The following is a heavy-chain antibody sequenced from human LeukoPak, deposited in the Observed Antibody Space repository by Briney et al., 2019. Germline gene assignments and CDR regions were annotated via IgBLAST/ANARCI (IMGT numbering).Heavy chain of an antibody. D-gene: IGHD2-15*01. CDR3: ARQLQVCSGGSCYSGKGIDY. CDR1: GGSISSGSYY. Sequence: SETLSLTCTVSGGSISSGSYYWGWIRQPAGKGLEWIGRIYTSGSTNYNPSLKSRVTISVDTSKNQFSLKLSSVTAADTAVYYCARQLQVCSGGSCYSGKGIDYWGQGTLVTVSS. V-gene: IGHV4-61*02. J-gene: IGHJ4*02. CDR2: IYTSGST.